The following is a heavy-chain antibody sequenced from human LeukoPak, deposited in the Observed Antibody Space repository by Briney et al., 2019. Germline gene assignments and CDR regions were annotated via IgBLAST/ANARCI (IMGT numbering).Heavy chain of an antibody. J-gene: IGHJ5*02. CDR1: GGTFSSYA. CDR2: IIPIFGTA. CDR3: ARDPLGYNWFDP. V-gene: IGHV1-69*05. Sequence: GASVKVSCKASGGTFSSYAISWVRQAPGQGLEWMGRIIPIFGTANYAQKFQGRVTITTDESTSTAYMELSSLRSEDTAVYYCARDPLGYNWFDPWGQGTLVTASS.